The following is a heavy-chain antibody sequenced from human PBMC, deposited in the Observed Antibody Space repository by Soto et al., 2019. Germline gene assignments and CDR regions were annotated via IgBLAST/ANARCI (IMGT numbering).Heavy chain of an antibody. J-gene: IGHJ4*02. V-gene: IGHV3-30*04. Sequence: GGSLRLSCAASGFTFSSYAMSWVRQAPGKGLEWVAVISYDGSNKYYADSVKGRFTISRDNSKNTLYLQMNSLRAEDTAVYYSARDTPIAVAGPYYFDDWGQGTLVTVSS. CDR2: ISYDGSNK. CDR3: ARDTPIAVAGPYYFDD. D-gene: IGHD6-19*01. CDR1: GFTFSSYA.